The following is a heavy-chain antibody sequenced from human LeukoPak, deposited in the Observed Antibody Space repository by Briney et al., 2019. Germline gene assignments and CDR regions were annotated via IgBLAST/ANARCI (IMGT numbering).Heavy chain of an antibody. CDR3: TRLRWELRGGHDY. D-gene: IGHD1-26*01. J-gene: IGHJ4*02. Sequence: PGGSLRLSCAASGFTFSGSAMHWVRQASGKGLEWVGRTRSKANSYATAYTASVKGRFTISRDDSKNTAYLQMNSLKTEDTAVYYCTRLRWELRGGHDYWGQGTLVTVSS. CDR2: TRSKANSYAT. V-gene: IGHV3-73*01. CDR1: GFTFSGSA.